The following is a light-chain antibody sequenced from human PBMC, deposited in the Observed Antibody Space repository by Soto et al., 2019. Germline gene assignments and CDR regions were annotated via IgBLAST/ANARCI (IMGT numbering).Light chain of an antibody. V-gene: IGKV3-15*01. CDR1: QSVSSN. CDR3: QQYGVSPLT. J-gene: IGKJ3*01. Sequence: EIVMTQSPATLSVSPGERATLSCRASQSVSSNLAWYQQKPGQAPRLLIYGASTRATGIPARFSGSGSGTEFTLTISSLELEDSAVYYCQQYGVSPLTFGPGTKVEIK. CDR2: GAS.